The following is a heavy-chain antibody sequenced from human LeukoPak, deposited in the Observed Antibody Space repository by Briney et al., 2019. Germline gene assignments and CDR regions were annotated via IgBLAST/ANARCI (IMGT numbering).Heavy chain of an antibody. V-gene: IGHV1-2*02. J-gene: IGHJ4*02. CDR2: INPNSGGT. D-gene: IGHD3-10*01. Sequence: ASVKVSCKASGYTFTGYYMHWVRQAPGQGLEWMGWINPNSGGTNYAQKFQGRVTMTRDTSISTAYMELSSLRSEDTAVYYCAWRTYYYGSGSYYNADYWGQGTLVTVSS. CDR1: GYTFTGYY. CDR3: AWRTYYYGSGSYYNADY.